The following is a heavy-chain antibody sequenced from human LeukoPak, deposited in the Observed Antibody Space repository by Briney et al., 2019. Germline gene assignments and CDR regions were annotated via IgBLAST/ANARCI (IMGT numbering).Heavy chain of an antibody. CDR1: GFTFSSSA. CDR3: ARDRIIAAAGTFVDY. D-gene: IGHD6-13*01. Sequence: PGGSLRLSCAASGFTFSSSAMSWVRQAPGKGLEWVSSISGSGSGGSTYYADSVKGRFTISRDNSKNTLYLQMNSLRAEDTAVYYCARDRIIAAAGTFVDYWGQGTLVTVSS. V-gene: IGHV3-23*01. J-gene: IGHJ4*02. CDR2: ISGSGSGGST.